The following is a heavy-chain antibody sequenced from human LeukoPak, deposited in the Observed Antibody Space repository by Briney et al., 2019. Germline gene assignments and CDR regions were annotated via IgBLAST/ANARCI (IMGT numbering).Heavy chain of an antibody. V-gene: IGHV4-39*01. CDR1: GVSISSNSYY. Sequence: PSETLSLTCTISGVSISSNSYYWGWIRQPPGKGLEWIGSMYHNGSTYYNPSLKSRVTISVDTSKNQFSLKLTSVTAADTAVYYCARHPSGRMWLQQGGWFDPWGQGTLVTVSS. D-gene: IGHD5-24*01. J-gene: IGHJ5*02. CDR2: MYHNGST. CDR3: ARHPSGRMWLQQGGWFDP.